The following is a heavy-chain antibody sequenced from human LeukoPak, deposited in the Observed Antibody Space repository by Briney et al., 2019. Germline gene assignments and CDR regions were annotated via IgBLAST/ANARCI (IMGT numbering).Heavy chain of an antibody. V-gene: IGHV3-30*04. D-gene: IGHD1-1*01. CDR2: ISNDGINK. CDR1: GLDFSGYA. J-gene: IGHJ4*02. Sequence: GGSLRLSCAASGLDFSGYALHWVRQAPGQGLEWVAVISNDGINKYYADSVKGRFTISRDNSKNTLYLQMNGLRLEDTAIYYCTRVGTGTPHFDYWGQGTLVTVSS. CDR3: TRVGTGTPHFDY.